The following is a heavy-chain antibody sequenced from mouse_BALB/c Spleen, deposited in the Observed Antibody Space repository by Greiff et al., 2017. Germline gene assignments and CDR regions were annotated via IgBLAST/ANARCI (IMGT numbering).Heavy chain of an antibody. CDR3: AKTPGDYDAMDY. V-gene: IGHV2-5-1*01. CDR1: GFSLTSYG. Sequence: VQLQQSGPSLVQPSQSLSITCTVSGFSLTSYGVHWVRQSPGKGLEWLGVIWRGGSTDYNAAFMSRLSITKDNPKSQVFFKMNSLQADDTAIYYCAKTPGDYDAMDYWGQGTSVTVSS. J-gene: IGHJ4*01. CDR2: IWRGGST.